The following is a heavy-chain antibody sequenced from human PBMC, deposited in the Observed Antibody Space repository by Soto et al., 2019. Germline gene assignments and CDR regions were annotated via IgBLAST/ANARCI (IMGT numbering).Heavy chain of an antibody. Sequence: EVQLVETGGGLIQPGGSLRLSCAASGFTVSSNYMSWVRQAPGKGLEWVSVIYSGGSTYYADSVKGRFTISRDNSKNTLYLQMNSLRAEDTAVYYCAGPSRGWSAHTGPWYFDLWGRGTLVTVSS. J-gene: IGHJ2*01. CDR3: AGPSRGWSAHTGPWYFDL. CDR1: GFTVSSNY. V-gene: IGHV3-53*02. CDR2: IYSGGST. D-gene: IGHD6-19*01.